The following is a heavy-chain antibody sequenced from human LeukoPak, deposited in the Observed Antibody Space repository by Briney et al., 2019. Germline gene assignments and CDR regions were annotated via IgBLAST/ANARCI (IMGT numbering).Heavy chain of an antibody. CDR3: ARGSRQNWFDP. V-gene: IGHV4-39*01. Sequence: PSETLSLTCTVSGGSISSGSYYWGWIRQPPGKGLEWIGSIYYSGSTYYNPSLKSRVTISVDTSKNQFSLKLSSVTAADTAVYYCARGSRQNWFDPWGQGTLVTVSS. D-gene: IGHD2-2*01. J-gene: IGHJ5*02. CDR2: IYYSGST. CDR1: GGSISSGSYY.